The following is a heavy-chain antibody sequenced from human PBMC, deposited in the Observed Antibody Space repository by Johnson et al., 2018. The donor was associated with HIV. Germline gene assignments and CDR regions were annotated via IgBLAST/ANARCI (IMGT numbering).Heavy chain of an antibody. V-gene: IGHV3-30*02. Sequence: QVQLVESGGGVAQPGGSLRLSCVASGFTFSSYGMHWVRQAPGKGLEWVAFIRNDGSKKYYADSVKGRFTISRDNSKNTLYLQMNSRRAEDTAVYYCARGSLMTQWLRGDDAFDIWGQGTMVTVSS. CDR3: ARGSLMTQWLRGDDAFDI. J-gene: IGHJ3*02. D-gene: IGHD6-19*01. CDR2: IRNDGSKK. CDR1: GFTFSSYG.